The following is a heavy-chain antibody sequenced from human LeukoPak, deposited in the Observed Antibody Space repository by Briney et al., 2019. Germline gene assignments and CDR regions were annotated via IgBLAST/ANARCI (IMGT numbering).Heavy chain of an antibody. CDR2: ISYDGSNK. D-gene: IGHD6-6*01. Sequence: PGGSLRLSCAASGFTFSSYGMHWVRQAPGKGLEWVAVISYDGSNKYYADSVKGRFTISRDNSKNTLYLQMNSLRAEDTAVYYCANGQLVDNWFDPWGQGTLVTVSS. CDR3: ANGQLVDNWFDP. V-gene: IGHV3-30*18. CDR1: GFTFSSYG. J-gene: IGHJ5*02.